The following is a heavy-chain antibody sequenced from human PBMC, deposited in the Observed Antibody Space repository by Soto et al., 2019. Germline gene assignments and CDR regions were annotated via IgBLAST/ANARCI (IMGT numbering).Heavy chain of an antibody. CDR1: GGSISSSSYY. J-gene: IGHJ5*02. V-gene: IGHV4-39*02. Sequence: LSLTCTVSGGSISSSSYYWGWIRQPPGKGLEWIGSIYHGGSTYYNPSLNSRVTLSIDMTNNHVSLILNSVTAADTAVYYCARVGPWVPYYYDSSPYTFENWFDPWGQGTLVTVSS. CDR3: ARVGPWVPYYYDSSPYTFENWFDP. CDR2: IYHGGST. D-gene: IGHD3-22*01.